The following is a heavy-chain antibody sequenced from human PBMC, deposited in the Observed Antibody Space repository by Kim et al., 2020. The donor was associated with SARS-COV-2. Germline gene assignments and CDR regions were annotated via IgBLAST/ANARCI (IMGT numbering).Heavy chain of an antibody. V-gene: IGHV1-18*01. CDR1: GYTFTSYG. Sequence: ASVKVSCKASGYTFTSYGISWVRQAPGQGLEWMGWISAYNGNTNYAQKLQGRVTMTTDTSTSTAYMELRGLRSDDTAVYYCARSVGDCTNGVCYTNWFDPWGQGTLVTVSS. CDR2: ISAYNGNT. CDR3: ARSVGDCTNGVCYTNWFDP. D-gene: IGHD2-8*01. J-gene: IGHJ5*02.